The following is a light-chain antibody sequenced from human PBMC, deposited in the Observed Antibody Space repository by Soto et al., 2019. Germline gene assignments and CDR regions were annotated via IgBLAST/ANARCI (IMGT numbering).Light chain of an antibody. Sequence: QSALTQPPSASGSPGQSVTISCTGTSSDVGGYNYVSWYQQHPGKAPKLMIYEVSKRPSGVPDHFSGSKSGNTASLTVSGLQAEDEADYYCSSYAGSNNFEVFGTGTKVTV. CDR1: SSDVGGYNY. CDR2: EVS. CDR3: SSYAGSNNFEV. J-gene: IGLJ1*01. V-gene: IGLV2-8*01.